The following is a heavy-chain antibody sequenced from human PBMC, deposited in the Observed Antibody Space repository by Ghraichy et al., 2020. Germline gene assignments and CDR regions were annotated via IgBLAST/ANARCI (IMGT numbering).Heavy chain of an antibody. CDR2: IRGDNGNT. Sequence: ASVKVSCKASGYTFTRDGISWVRQAPGQGLEWMGWIRGDNGNTNYAQKFQGRVTMTTDTSTSTAYMELRSLKSDDTAVYYCARDWNYEFDYWGQGTLVTVP. V-gene: IGHV1-18*01. D-gene: IGHD1-7*01. CDR1: GYTFTRDG. CDR3: ARDWNYEFDY. J-gene: IGHJ4*02.